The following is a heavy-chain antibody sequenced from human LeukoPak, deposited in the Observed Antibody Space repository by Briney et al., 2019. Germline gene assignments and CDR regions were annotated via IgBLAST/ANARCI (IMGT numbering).Heavy chain of an antibody. V-gene: IGHV1-18*01. J-gene: IGHJ3*02. D-gene: IGHD6-19*01. CDR1: GYTFTSYG. CDR3: ARDSGYSSGWSPDDAFDI. CDR2: ISAYNGNT. Sequence: ASAKVSCKASGYTFTSYGISWVRQAPGQGLEWMGWISAYNGNTNYAQKLQGRVTMTTDTSTSTAYMELRSLRSDDTAVYYCARDSGYSSGWSPDDAFDIWGQGTMVTVSS.